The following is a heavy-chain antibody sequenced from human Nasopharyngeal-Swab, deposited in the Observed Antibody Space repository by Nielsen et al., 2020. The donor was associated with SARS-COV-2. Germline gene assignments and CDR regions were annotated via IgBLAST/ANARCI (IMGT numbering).Heavy chain of an antibody. CDR3: ARLSYCGGDCYWSFIDY. D-gene: IGHD2-21*02. CDR1: GYTFTSYG. J-gene: IGHJ4*02. Sequence: ASVKDSCKASGYTFTSYGISWVRQAPGQGLEWMGWISAYNGNTNYAQKLQGRVTMTTDTSTSTAYMELRSLRSDDTAVYYCARLSYCGGDCYWSFIDYWGQGTLVTVSS. CDR2: ISAYNGNT. V-gene: IGHV1-18*04.